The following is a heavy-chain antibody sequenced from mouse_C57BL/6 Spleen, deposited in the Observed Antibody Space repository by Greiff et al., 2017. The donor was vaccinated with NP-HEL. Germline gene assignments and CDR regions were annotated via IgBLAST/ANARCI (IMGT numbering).Heavy chain of an antibody. Sequence: VQLQQSGAELVRPGTSVKVSCKASGYAFTNYLIEWVKQRPGQGLEWIGVINPGSGGTNYNEKFKGKATLTADKSSSTAYMQLSSLTSEDSAVYFCARGFPNYYGSSDWYFDVWGTGTTVTVSS. V-gene: IGHV1-54*01. CDR2: INPGSGGT. CDR1: GYAFTNYL. CDR3: ARGFPNYYGSSDWYFDV. D-gene: IGHD1-1*01. J-gene: IGHJ1*03.